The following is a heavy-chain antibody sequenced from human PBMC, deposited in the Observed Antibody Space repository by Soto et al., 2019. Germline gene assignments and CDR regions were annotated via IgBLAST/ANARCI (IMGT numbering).Heavy chain of an antibody. J-gene: IGHJ6*02. CDR2: ISGSGGST. D-gene: IGHD4-17*01. V-gene: IGHV3-23*01. Sequence: WGSLRLSCAASGFTFSSYAMSWVRQAPGKGLEWVSAISGSGGSTYYADSVKGRFTISRDNSKNTLYLQMNSLRAEDTAVYYCAKPAAKDYGDYVVSYYYGMDVWGQGTTVTVSS. CDR1: GFTFSSYA. CDR3: AKPAAKDYGDYVVSYYYGMDV.